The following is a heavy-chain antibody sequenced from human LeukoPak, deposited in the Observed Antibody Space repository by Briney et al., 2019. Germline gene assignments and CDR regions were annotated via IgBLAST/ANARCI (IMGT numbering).Heavy chain of an antibody. J-gene: IGHJ4*02. D-gene: IGHD2-2*01. CDR2: INPNSGGT. CDR1: GYTFTGYY. CDR3: ARAGRYCSSTSCYLNLDY. V-gene: IGHV1-2*02. Sequence: ASVKVSCKASGYTFTGYYMHWVRQAPGQGLEWMGWINPNSGGTNYAQKFQGRVTMTRDTSISTAYMELSRLRSDDTAVYYCARAGRYCSSTSCYLNLDYWGQGTLVTVSS.